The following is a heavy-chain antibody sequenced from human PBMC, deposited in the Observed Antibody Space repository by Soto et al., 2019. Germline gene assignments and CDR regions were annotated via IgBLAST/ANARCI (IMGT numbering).Heavy chain of an antibody. V-gene: IGHV1-3*01. J-gene: IGHJ6*03. CDR1: GYTFPSYA. Sequence: ASVKVSCKASGYTFPSYAMHWVRQAPGQKLEWMGWINAGNGNTKYSQKFQGRVTITRDTSASTAYMELSSLRSEDTAVYYWARGGYWTKGVCYTGPYYYYYYMDVWGKGTTVTVSS. CDR3: ARGGYWTKGVCYTGPYYYYYYMDV. D-gene: IGHD2-8*01. CDR2: INAGNGNT.